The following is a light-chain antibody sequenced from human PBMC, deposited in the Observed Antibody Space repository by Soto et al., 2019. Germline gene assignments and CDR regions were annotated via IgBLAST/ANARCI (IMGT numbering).Light chain of an antibody. CDR2: DVT. CDR3: PSYSGSGSYV. J-gene: IGLJ1*01. CDR1: SSDVGGYNY. Sequence: QSALTQPPSASGSPGQSVAISCTGTSSDVGGYNYVSWYQQHPGKSPKLMIYDVTKRPSGVPGPFSGSKSGNTAFLAVFGVQAEGEDDYYWPSYSGSGSYVFGSGTKLTVL. V-gene: IGLV2-8*01.